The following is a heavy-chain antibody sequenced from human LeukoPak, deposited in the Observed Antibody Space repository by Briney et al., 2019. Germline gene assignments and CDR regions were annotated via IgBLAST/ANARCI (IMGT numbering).Heavy chain of an antibody. CDR2: IAYDGTRA. CDR3: TRYNNDHFDY. J-gene: IGHJ4*02. CDR1: GFTFGGNG. V-gene: IGHV3-33*01. D-gene: IGHD1-14*01. Sequence: GRSLRLSCSGSGFTFGGNGMHWFRPTPGKGLEWGAVIAYDGTRAFYADSVKGPFTISRANSKNTMSVQMDALKAEDTAVDYCTRYNNDHFDYWGQGTLVTVSS.